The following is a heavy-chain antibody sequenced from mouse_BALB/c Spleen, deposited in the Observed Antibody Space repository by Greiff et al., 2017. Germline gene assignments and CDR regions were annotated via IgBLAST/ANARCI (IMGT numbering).Heavy chain of an antibody. CDR3: ARDGDYGNYGYFDY. CDR1: GFTFSDYY. V-gene: IGHV5-4*02. CDR2: ISDGGSYT. J-gene: IGHJ2*01. D-gene: IGHD2-1*01. Sequence: DVKLVESGGGLVKPGGSLKLSCAASGFTFSDYYMYWVRQTPEKRLEWVATISDGGSYTYYPDSVKGRFTISRDNAKNNLYLQMSSLKSEDTAMYYCARDGDYGNYGYFDYWGQGTTLTVSS.